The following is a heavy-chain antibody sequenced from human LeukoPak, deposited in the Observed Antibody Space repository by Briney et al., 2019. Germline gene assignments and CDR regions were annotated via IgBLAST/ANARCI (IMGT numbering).Heavy chain of an antibody. CDR1: GGTPSTYA. CDR3: ARGPFYYDSSGYIFDY. V-gene: IGHV1-69*05. J-gene: IGHJ4*02. D-gene: IGHD3-22*01. Sequence: SVKVSCKSSGGTPSTYAISWVRQAPGQGLEWMGGIIATFGTGNYAQKFQGRVSITTGESTSTAYMELSSLRSEDTAVYYCARGPFYYDSSGYIFDYWGQGTLVTVSS. CDR2: IIATFGTG.